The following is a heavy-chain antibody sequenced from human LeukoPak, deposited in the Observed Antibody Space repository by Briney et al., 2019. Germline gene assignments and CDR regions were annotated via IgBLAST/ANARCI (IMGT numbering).Heavy chain of an antibody. CDR1: GFTFSSYS. CDR2: ISSSSSYI. V-gene: IGHV3-21*01. Sequence: GGSLRLSCAASGFTFSSYSMNWVRQAPGKGLEWVSSISSSSSYIYYADSVKGRFTISRDNAKNSLYLQMNSLRAEDTAVYYCARAESGSYNRVTAFDIWGQGTMVTVSS. CDR3: ARAESGSYNRVTAFDI. D-gene: IGHD1-26*01. J-gene: IGHJ3*02.